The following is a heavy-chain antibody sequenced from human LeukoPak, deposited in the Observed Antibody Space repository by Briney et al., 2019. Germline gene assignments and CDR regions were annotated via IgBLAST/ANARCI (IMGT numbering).Heavy chain of an antibody. CDR1: GFTFDDYA. J-gene: IGHJ4*02. D-gene: IGHD3-22*01. V-gene: IGHV3-43D*03. CDR3: AKAIRDYYDSSGYYLDY. Sequence: QPGRSLRLSCAASGFTFDDYAMHWVRQAPGKGLEWVSLISWDGGSTYYADSVKGRFTISRDNSKNSLYLQMNSLRAEDTALYYCAKAIRDYYDSSGYYLDYWGQGTLVTVSS. CDR2: ISWDGGST.